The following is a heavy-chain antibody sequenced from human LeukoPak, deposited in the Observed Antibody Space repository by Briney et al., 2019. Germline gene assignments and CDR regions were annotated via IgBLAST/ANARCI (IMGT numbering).Heavy chain of an antibody. V-gene: IGHV1-18*01. CDR3: ESGPRLVGATSIAYFDS. CDR2: ITAYKGNT. CDR1: CYTLNSYG. J-gene: IGHJ4*02. Sequence: ASVKISCMASCYTLNSYGISWVRQAPGQGLELMGWITAYKGNTNYAQKIQGRVTMSTDTSTSTAYMELRSLRSDDTAVSYCESGPRLVGATSIAYFDSWGQGTLVTVSS. D-gene: IGHD1-26*01.